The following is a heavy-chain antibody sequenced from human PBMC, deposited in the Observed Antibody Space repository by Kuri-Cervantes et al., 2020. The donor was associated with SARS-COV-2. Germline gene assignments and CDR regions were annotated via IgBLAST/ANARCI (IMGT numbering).Heavy chain of an antibody. CDR3: AKIPDYGDYVFYFDY. V-gene: IGHV3-74*01. D-gene: IGHD4-17*01. Sequence: GESLKISCAASGFTFSNAWMSWVRQAPGKGLVWVSRINSDGSSTSYADSVKGRFTISRDNSKNTLYLQMNSLRAEDTAVYYCAKIPDYGDYVFYFDYWGQGTLVTVSS. J-gene: IGHJ4*02. CDR1: GFTFSNAW. CDR2: INSDGSST.